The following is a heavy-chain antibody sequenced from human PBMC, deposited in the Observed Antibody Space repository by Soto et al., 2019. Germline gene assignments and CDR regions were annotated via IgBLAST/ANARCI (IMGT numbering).Heavy chain of an antibody. CDR1: GFTFSSYA. CDR2: ISGSGGST. D-gene: IGHD2-15*01. J-gene: IGHJ6*02. Sequence: GGSLRLSCAASGFTFSSYAMSWVRQAPGKRLEWVSAISGSGGSTYYADSVKGRFTISRDSSKNTLYLQMNSLRAEDTAVYYCAKGGLVVDYYYYYGMDVWGQGTTVTVSS. V-gene: IGHV3-23*01. CDR3: AKGGLVVDYYYYYGMDV.